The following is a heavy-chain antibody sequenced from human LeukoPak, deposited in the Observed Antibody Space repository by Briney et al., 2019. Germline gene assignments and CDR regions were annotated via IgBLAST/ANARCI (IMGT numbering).Heavy chain of an antibody. CDR1: GFTFSGCG. CDR3: ARDQEPADIDSRWFDP. V-gene: IGHV3-30*02. Sequence: PGGSLRLSCAASGFTFSGCGMHWVRQAPGKGLEWVAFIWYDGRDKYYADSVKGQFTISRDNSKNTLYLQMNSLRAEDTAVYYCARDQEPADIDSRWFDPWGQGTLVTVSS. D-gene: IGHD2-2*01. J-gene: IGHJ5*02. CDR2: IWYDGRDK.